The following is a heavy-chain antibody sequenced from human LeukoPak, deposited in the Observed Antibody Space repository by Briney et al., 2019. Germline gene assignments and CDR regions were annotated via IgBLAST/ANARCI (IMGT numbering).Heavy chain of an antibody. D-gene: IGHD6-13*01. V-gene: IGHV3-23*01. CDR2: ISGSGGSA. Sequence: GGSLRLSCAASGFTFSSYAMSWVRQAPGKGLEWVAGISGSGGSAYYADSVKGRFTISRDNSKNTLFLQMNSLRAEDTAVYYCAKGGSWLNWFDPWGQGTLVTVSS. J-gene: IGHJ5*02. CDR1: GFTFSSYA. CDR3: AKGGSWLNWFDP.